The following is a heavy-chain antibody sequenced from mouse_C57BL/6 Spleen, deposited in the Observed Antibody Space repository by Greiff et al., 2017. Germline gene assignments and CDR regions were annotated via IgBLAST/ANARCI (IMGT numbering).Heavy chain of an antibody. D-gene: IGHD2-4*01. J-gene: IGHJ2*01. CDR1: GYSFTDYN. V-gene: IGHV1-39*01. Sequence: VQLKQSGPALVKPGASVKISCKASGYSFTDYNMNWVKQSTGKSLEWIGVITPNSGTTSYNQKFKGKATLTVDQSSSTAYMQLNSLTSEDSAVYYGARRGFDYPFDYWGQGTTLTVSS. CDR2: ITPNSGTT. CDR3: ARRGFDYPFDY.